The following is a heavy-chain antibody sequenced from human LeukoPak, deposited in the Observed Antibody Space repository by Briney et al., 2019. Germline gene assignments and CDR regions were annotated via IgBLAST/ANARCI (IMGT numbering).Heavy chain of an antibody. CDR3: ARHNDYASLMDV. CDR2: ISYSGIT. V-gene: IGHV4-39*01. D-gene: IGHD2-2*01. Sequence: PSETLSLTRTVFGVSVTTSGYYGAWIRQPPGRGLEWIGSISYSGITYYKPSLRGRVTISGGTAKNQYSLKLSSVTAADTAVYYCARHNDYASLMDVWGQGTTVTVSS. CDR1: GVSVTTSGYY. J-gene: IGHJ6*02.